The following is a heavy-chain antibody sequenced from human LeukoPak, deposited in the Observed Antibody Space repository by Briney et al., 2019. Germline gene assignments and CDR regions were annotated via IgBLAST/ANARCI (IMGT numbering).Heavy chain of an antibody. CDR1: GFTFSSNG. J-gene: IGHJ4*02. Sequence: PGGSLRLSCATSGFTFSSNGLHWVRQAPGKGLEWVAFIRYDGSNEYYADSVKGRFTISRDNSKNTLYLQMNSLRTEDTAVYYCAKTGYSGCADGTWYFDYWGQGTLVTVSS. CDR2: IRYDGSNE. V-gene: IGHV3-30*02. D-gene: IGHD5-12*01. CDR3: AKTGYSGCADGTWYFDY.